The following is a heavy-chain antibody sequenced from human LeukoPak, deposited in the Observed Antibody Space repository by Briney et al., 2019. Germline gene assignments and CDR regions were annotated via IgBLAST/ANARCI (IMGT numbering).Heavy chain of an antibody. J-gene: IGHJ4*02. CDR2: ISSSGTTI. D-gene: IGHD3-10*01. V-gene: IGHV3-11*01. CDR1: GFTFSDYF. CDR3: ASLRGVNR. Sequence: GGSLRLSCAASGFTFSDYFMSWLRQPPGKGLEWVSYISSSGTTIYYADSVRGRFTVSRDNAKNSLYLQMDSLSAEDTAVYYCASLRGVNRWGQGTLVTVSS.